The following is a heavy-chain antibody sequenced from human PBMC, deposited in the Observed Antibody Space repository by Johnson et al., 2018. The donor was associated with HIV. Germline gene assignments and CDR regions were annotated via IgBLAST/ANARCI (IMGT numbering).Heavy chain of an antibody. D-gene: IGHD3-22*01. V-gene: IGHV3-23*04. J-gene: IGHJ3*02. Sequence: MLLVESGGGLVQPGGSLRLSCAASGLTFSSYAMTWVRQAPGKGLEWVSNIGGGGDRTYYADSVEGRFTISRDSSQNMLYLQMNSLRAEDTAVYYCAKVYYSDRRGSGDDAFNIWGNGTMVTASS. CDR2: IGGGGDRT. CDR1: GLTFSSYA. CDR3: AKVYYSDRRGSGDDAFNI.